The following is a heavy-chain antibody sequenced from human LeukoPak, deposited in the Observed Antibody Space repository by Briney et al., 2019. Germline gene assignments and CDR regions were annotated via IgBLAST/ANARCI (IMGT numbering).Heavy chain of an antibody. J-gene: IGHJ3*02. D-gene: IGHD2-2*01. CDR2: INPNSGGT. Sequence: ASVKVSCKASGYTFTGYYMHWVRQAPGQGLEWMGWINPNSGGTNYAQKFRGRVTMTRDTSISTAYMELSRLRSDDTAVYYCARASRGRLTDAFDIWGQGTMVTVSS. V-gene: IGHV1-2*02. CDR1: GYTFTGYY. CDR3: ARASRGRLTDAFDI.